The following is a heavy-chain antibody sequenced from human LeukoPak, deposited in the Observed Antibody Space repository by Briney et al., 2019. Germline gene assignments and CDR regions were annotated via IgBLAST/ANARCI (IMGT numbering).Heavy chain of an antibody. Sequence: ASVKVSCKASGGTFSSYAINWVRQATGQGLEWMGWMNPNSGNTGYVQKFQGRVTMTRNTSISTAYMELSSLRSEDTAVYYCARVGDYQGDFWGQGTLVTVSS. CDR2: MNPNSGNT. D-gene: IGHD4-17*01. CDR1: GGTFSSYA. V-gene: IGHV1-8*02. CDR3: ARVGDYQGDF. J-gene: IGHJ4*02.